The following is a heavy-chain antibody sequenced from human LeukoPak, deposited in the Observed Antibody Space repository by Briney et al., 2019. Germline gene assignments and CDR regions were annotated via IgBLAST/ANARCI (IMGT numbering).Heavy chain of an antibody. J-gene: IGHJ4*02. CDR2: ISGSGGSI. Sequence: PGGSLRLSCAASGLTFSSYAMSWVRQAPGKGLEWVSTISGSGGSIWYADPVKGRFTISRDNSNNTLYLQVSSLRAEDTAVYYCAKTGGGPASPDDYWGQGTLVTVSS. CDR3: AKTGGGPASPDDY. CDR1: GLTFSSYA. D-gene: IGHD1-14*01. V-gene: IGHV3-23*01.